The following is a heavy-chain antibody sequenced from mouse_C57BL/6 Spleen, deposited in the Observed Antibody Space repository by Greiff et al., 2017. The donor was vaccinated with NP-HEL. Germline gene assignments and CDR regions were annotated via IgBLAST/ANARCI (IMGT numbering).Heavy chain of an antibody. Sequence: VQLKQSGPELVKPGASVKIPCKASGYTFTDYNMDWVKQSHGKSLEWIGDINPNNGGTIYNQKFKGKATLTVDKSSSTAYMELRSLTSEDTAVYYCARSGIITTVDAMDYWGQGTSVTVSS. D-gene: IGHD1-1*01. J-gene: IGHJ4*01. V-gene: IGHV1-18*01. CDR2: INPNNGGT. CDR3: ARSGIITTVDAMDY. CDR1: GYTFTDYN.